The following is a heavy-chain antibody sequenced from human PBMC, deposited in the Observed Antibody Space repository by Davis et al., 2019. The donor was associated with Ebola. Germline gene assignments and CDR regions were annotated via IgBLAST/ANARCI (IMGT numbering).Heavy chain of an antibody. CDR2: ISNDGGAI. V-gene: IGHV3-23*01. CDR1: GFTFSDSA. CDR3: TKDRGGSSQY. D-gene: IGHD2-2*01. Sequence: GESLKISCAASGFTFSDSAVSWVXXXXXXXXXXXSTISNDGGAIYYADSVRGRFTISRDNSKDTLFLQMDSLRSEETAIYYCTKDRGGSSQYWGQGTQVIVSS. J-gene: IGHJ4*02.